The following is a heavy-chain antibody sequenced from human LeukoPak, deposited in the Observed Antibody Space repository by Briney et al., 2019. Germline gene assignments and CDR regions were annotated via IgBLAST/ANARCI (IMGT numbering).Heavy chain of an antibody. CDR1: GYTFTSYD. CDR3: AIGIVVVPAATSFDY. Sequence: GASVKVSCKASGYTFTSYDINWVRQATGQGLEWMGWMNPNSGNTGYAQKFQGRVTMTRNTSISTAYMELSSLRSEDTAVYYCAIGIVVVPAATSFDYWGQGTLVTVSS. CDR2: MNPNSGNT. J-gene: IGHJ4*02. V-gene: IGHV1-8*01. D-gene: IGHD2-2*01.